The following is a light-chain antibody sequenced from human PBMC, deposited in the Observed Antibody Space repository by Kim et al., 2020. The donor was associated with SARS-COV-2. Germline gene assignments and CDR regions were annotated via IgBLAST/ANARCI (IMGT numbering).Light chain of an antibody. J-gene: IGLJ3*02. CDR3: TSYTSSITWV. CDR1: RSDVGGYNY. Sequence: QSALTQPASVSGSPGQSITMSCTGTRSDVGGYNYVSWYQQHPGKAPKLMLYAVSKRPSGVSNRFSGSKSGNTASLTISGLQAEDEVDYYCTSYTSSITWVFGGGTKLTVL. V-gene: IGLV2-14*01. CDR2: AVS.